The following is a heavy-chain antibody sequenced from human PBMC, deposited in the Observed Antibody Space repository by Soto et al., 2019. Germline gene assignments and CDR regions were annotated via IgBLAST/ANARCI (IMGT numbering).Heavy chain of an antibody. CDR3: ARDLSSSWPPNWFDP. CDR1: GDSVSSNSYY. Sequence: PSETLSLTCTVSGDSVSSNSYYWSWIRQPPGKGLEFIGYIYYSGSTNYNPSLKSRVTMSVDTSKNQFSLKLSSLTAADTAVYYCARDLSSSWPPNWFDPWGQGTLVTVSS. D-gene: IGHD6-13*01. J-gene: IGHJ5*02. V-gene: IGHV4-61*01. CDR2: IYYSGST.